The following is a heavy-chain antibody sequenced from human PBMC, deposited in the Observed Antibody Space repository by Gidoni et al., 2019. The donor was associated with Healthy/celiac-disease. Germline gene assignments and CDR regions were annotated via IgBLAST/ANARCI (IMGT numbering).Heavy chain of an antibody. CDR2: INPNSGGT. V-gene: IGHV1-2*04. CDR3: ARNKGYGYANDAFDI. J-gene: IGHJ3*02. D-gene: IGHD5-18*01. CDR1: GYTFTGYY. Sequence: QVQLVQSGAEVKKPGASVTVSCKASGYTFTGYYMHWVRQAPGQGLEWMGWINPNSGGTNYAQKFQGWVTMTRDTSISTAYMELSRLRSDDTAVYYCARNKGYGYANDAFDIWGQGTMVTVSS.